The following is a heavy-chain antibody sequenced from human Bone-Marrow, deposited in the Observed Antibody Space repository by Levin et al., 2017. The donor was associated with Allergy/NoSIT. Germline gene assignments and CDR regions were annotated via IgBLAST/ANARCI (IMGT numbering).Heavy chain of an antibody. Sequence: SETLSLTCSLSGGSISTGGFHWSWVRQRPGTGLEWIGYIYYSGNTYYNPSLQSRLSISIDTSKNQSSLRLTSVTAADTSVYYCAREDGYVFDYWGQGALVTVSS. J-gene: IGHJ4*02. CDR2: IYYSGNT. CDR3: AREDGYVFDY. V-gene: IGHV4-31*03. D-gene: IGHD5-24*01. CDR1: GGSISTGGFH.